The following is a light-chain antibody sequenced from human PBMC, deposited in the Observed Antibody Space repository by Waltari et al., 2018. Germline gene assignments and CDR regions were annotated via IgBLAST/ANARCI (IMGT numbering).Light chain of an antibody. Sequence: QAVVTQEPSLTVSPGGTVTLTCASSTGDVTSGYYPNWTQQKVGQAPRTLLYRTDKKYYWTPARFSGCHLGGKSALRGSGVQPEDEADYYCLLMCDTAGVFGGGTSLTVL. CDR2: RTD. V-gene: IGLV7-43*01. J-gene: IGLJ2*01. CDR1: TGDVTSGYY. CDR3: LLMCDTAGV.